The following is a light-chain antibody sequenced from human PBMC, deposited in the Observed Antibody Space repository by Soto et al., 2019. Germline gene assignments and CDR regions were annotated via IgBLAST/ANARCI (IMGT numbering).Light chain of an antibody. Sequence: EIVLTQSPATLSLSPGERATLSYRASQSVSSYLAWYQQKPGQAPRLLIYDASNRATGIPARFSGSGSGTDFTLTISSLEPEDFAVYYCQLGGTFGGGTKVEIK. CDR2: DAS. CDR3: QLGGT. CDR1: QSVSSY. V-gene: IGKV3-11*01. J-gene: IGKJ4*01.